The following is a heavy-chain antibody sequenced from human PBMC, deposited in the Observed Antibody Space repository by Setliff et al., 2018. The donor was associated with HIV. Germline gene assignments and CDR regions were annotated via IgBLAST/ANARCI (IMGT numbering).Heavy chain of an antibody. J-gene: IGHJ4*01. CDR2: IHTSGGSA. CDR3: ARNQGDSSGWYAGDY. V-gene: IGHV1-46*01. D-gene: IGHD6-19*01. Sequence: ASVKVSCKASGYTFTSYPMHWVRQAPGQGLEWMGVIHTSGGSAGYAEKFRGRVTMTRDTSTSTVYMDLRNLRSEDTAVYYCARNQGDSSGWYAGDYWGHGTLVTVSS. CDR1: GYTFTSYP.